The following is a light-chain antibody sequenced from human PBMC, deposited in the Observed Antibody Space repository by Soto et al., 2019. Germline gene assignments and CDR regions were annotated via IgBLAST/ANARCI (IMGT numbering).Light chain of an antibody. CDR1: NSDVGGYNY. V-gene: IGLV2-14*01. CDR3: SSYSSSTTQVV. Sequence: QSVLTQPASVSGSPGQSITISCTGTNSDVGGYNYVSWYQQHPGKAPKLMIYDVSNRPSGVSNRFSGSKSGNTASLTISGLQAEDEADYYCSSYSSSTTQVVFGGGTKVTVL. J-gene: IGLJ2*01. CDR2: DVS.